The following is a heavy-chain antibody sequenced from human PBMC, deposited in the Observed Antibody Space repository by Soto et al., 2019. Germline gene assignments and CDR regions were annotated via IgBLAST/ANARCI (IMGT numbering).Heavy chain of an antibody. J-gene: IGHJ5*02. CDR1: GGSISSGGYY. D-gene: IGHD1-1*01. CDR2: IYYSGST. V-gene: IGHV4-31*11. Sequence: SETLSLTCAVSGGSISSGGYYWSWIRQHPGKGLEWIGYIYYSGSTYYNPSLKSRVTISVDTSKNQFSLKLSSVTAADTAVYYCARDQGIWNDPVFDPWGQGTLVTVSS. CDR3: ARDQGIWNDPVFDP.